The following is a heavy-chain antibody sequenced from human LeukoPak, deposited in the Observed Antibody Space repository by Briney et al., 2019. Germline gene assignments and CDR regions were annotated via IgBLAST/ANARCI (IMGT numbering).Heavy chain of an antibody. CDR1: GGSFSGYY. D-gene: IGHD3-10*01. CDR2: INHSGST. Sequence: PSETLSLTCAVYGGSFSGYYWSWIRQPPGKGLECIGEINHSGSTNYNPSLKSRVTISVDTSKNQFSLKLTSLTAADTAVYYCARDSYGSGSSAYWGQGTLVTVSS. J-gene: IGHJ4*02. CDR3: ARDSYGSGSSAY. V-gene: IGHV4-34*01.